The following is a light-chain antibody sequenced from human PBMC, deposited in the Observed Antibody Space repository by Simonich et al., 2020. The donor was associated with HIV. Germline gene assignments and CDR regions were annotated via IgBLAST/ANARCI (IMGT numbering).Light chain of an antibody. J-gene: IGKJ1*01. CDR3: QQYYTTPWT. Sequence: DLVMTQSPDSLAVSLGERATINCKSSQSVLYSSNNKNYLAWYQQKHGQPPKLLIYWASTRESGVPDRFSGSGSGTDFTLTISSLQAEDVAVYYCQQYYTTPWTFGQGTKVEI. V-gene: IGKV4-1*01. CDR2: WAS. CDR1: QSVLYSSNNKNY.